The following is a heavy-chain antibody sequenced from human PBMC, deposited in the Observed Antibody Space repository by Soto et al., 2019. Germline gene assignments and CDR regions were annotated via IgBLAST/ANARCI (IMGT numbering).Heavy chain of an antibody. D-gene: IGHD3-16*01. CDR1: GGSISNNNYH. CDR3: ARLRGGCPADF. CDR2: IYYRGNT. Sequence: SETLSLTCSVSGGSISNNNYHWGWIRQPPGKGLEWMGSIYYRGNTYYNPSLRSRITISVDTSRNQFSLALSSVTAADTAVYFCARLRGGCPADFWGQGTLVTVSS. V-gene: IGHV4-39*01. J-gene: IGHJ4*02.